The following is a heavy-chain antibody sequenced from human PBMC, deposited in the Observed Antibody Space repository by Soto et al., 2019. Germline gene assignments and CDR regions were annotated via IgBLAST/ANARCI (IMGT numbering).Heavy chain of an antibody. V-gene: IGHV1-18*01. J-gene: IGHJ6*02. D-gene: IGHD3-10*01. CDR2: ISAYNGNT. Sequence: QVPLVQSGAEVKKPGASVKVSCKASGYTFTSYGISWVRPAPGQGLEWMGWISAYNGNTNYAQKLQGRVTMTTDTSTSTAYMELRSLRSDDTAVYYCARGVGYYGSGSYYNADYYGMDVWGQGTTVTVSS. CDR1: GYTFTSYG. CDR3: ARGVGYYGSGSYYNADYYGMDV.